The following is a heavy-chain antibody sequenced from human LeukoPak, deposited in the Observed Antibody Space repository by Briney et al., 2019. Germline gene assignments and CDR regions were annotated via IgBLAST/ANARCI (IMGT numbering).Heavy chain of an antibody. J-gene: IGHJ4*02. V-gene: IGHV3-53*01. CDR3: ARQLSGYYYDY. Sequence: GGSLRLSCVASGFTVSSNYMTWVRQAPGKGLERVSVIYSGGSTNYAGTVKGRFTISRDNSKNTMYLQMNSLRAEDTAVYYCARQLSGYYYDYWGQGTLVTVSS. CDR1: GFTVSSNY. CDR2: IYSGGST. D-gene: IGHD3-22*01.